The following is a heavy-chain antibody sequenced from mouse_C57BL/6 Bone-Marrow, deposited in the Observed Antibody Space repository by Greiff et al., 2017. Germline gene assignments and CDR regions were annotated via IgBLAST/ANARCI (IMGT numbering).Heavy chain of an antibody. D-gene: IGHD2-3*01. CDR3: ARGLYDGYPLAY. Sequence: EVTLQESGPGLVKPSQSLSLTCSVTGYSITSGYYWNWIRQFPGNKLEWMGYISYDGSNNYNPSLKNRISITRDTSKNQFFLKLNSVTTEDTATYYCARGLYDGYPLAYWGQGTLVTVSA. CDR1: GYSITSGYY. V-gene: IGHV3-6*01. J-gene: IGHJ3*01. CDR2: ISYDGSN.